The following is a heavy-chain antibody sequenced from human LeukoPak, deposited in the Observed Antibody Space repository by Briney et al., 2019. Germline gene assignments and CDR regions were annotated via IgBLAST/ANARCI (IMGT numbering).Heavy chain of an antibody. V-gene: IGHV4-61*02. CDR2: IYTSGST. Sequence: SQTLSLTCTVSGGSISSDNYYWSWIRQPAGKGLEWIGRIYTSGSTNYNPSLNSRVTISIDTSKNQFSLKLTSVTAADTAVYYCGRGFNSVNFDYWGQGTLVTVSS. D-gene: IGHD4-17*01. CDR3: GRGFNSVNFDY. CDR1: GGSISSDNYY. J-gene: IGHJ4*02.